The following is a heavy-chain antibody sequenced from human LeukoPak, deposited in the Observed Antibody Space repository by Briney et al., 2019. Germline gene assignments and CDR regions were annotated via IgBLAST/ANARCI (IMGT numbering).Heavy chain of an antibody. D-gene: IGHD7-27*01. Sequence: GGSLRLSCAVSGFTFSGSAIHWVRQASGKGLEWVGRIRSKANSYATGYGASVKGRFTIARDDSRNTAYLQMSSLKTEDTAIYFCTRSFNWGHDYWGQGTRVTVSS. CDR2: IRSKANSYAT. CDR3: TRSFNWGHDY. CDR1: GFTFSGSA. J-gene: IGHJ4*02. V-gene: IGHV3-73*01.